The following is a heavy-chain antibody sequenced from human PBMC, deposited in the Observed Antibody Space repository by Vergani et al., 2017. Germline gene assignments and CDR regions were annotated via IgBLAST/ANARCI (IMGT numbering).Heavy chain of an antibody. D-gene: IGHD5-24*01. V-gene: IGHV4-34*02. CDR2: INHSGDT. Sequence: QVQLQQWGAGLLKPSETLSLSCAAYGGSFSGYYGTWIRQTPEKGLEWVGEINHSGDTNYNPSLMSRLTIYIDMSTNQFLLTRRSVSATDTSFYYCARGRGDLHVWGRGTAVTVSS. CDR3: ARGRGDLHV. J-gene: IGHJ6*04. CDR1: GGSFSGYY.